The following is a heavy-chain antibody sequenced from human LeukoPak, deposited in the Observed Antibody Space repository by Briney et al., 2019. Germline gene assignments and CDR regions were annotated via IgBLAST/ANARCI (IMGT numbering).Heavy chain of an antibody. D-gene: IGHD3-22*01. CDR2: IIPIFGTA. J-gene: IGHJ4*02. CDR1: GGTFSSYA. V-gene: IGHV1-69*06. Sequence: GASVKVSCKASGGTFSSYAISWVRQAPGQGLEWMGGIIPIFGTANYAQKFQGRVTITADKSTSTAYMELSSLRSEDTAVYYCARDIYYDSSASTFDYWGQGTLVTVSS. CDR3: ARDIYYDSSASTFDY.